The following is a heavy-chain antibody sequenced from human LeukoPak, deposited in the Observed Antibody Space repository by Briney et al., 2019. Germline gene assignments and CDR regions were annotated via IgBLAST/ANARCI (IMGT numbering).Heavy chain of an antibody. CDR2: INPSGGST. D-gene: IGHD5-18*01. CDR3: ARDTLSSTHRRIQLWFDP. Sequence: ASVKVSCKASGYTFTSYYMHWVRQAPGQGLEWMGIINPSGGSTSCAQKFQGRVTMTRDTSTSTVHMELSSLRSEDTAVYYCARDTLSSTHRRIQLWFDPWGQGTLVTVSS. CDR1: GYTFTSYY. J-gene: IGHJ5*02. V-gene: IGHV1-46*01.